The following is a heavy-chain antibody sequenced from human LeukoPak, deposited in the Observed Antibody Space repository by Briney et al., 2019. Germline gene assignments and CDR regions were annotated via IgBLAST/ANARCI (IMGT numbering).Heavy chain of an antibody. V-gene: IGHV3-23*01. D-gene: IGHD5-18*01. CDR3: AKERYSYGSTNPFDY. Sequence: PGGSLRLSCAASGFPFSSYAMSWVRQAPGKGLEWVSAISGSGGSTYYADSVKGRFTISRDNSKNTLYLQMNSLRAEDTAVYYCAKERYSYGSTNPFDYWGQGTLVTVSS. J-gene: IGHJ4*02. CDR1: GFPFSSYA. CDR2: ISGSGGST.